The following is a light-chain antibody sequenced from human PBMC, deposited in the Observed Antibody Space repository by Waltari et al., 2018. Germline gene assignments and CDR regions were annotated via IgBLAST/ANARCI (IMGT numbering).Light chain of an antibody. CDR1: QSFSSW. CDR2: KAS. CDR3: QQYNSYPRT. Sequence: DIQMTQSPSTLSASVGDSVTITCRASQSFSSWLAWYQQKPGKAPKLLIYKASSLESGVPSRFSGSESGTEFTLTISSLQPDDFATYYCQQYNSYPRTFGQGTKVEIK. J-gene: IGKJ1*01. V-gene: IGKV1-5*03.